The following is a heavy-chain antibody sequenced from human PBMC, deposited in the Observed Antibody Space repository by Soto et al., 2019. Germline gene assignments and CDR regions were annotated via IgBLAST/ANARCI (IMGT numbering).Heavy chain of an antibody. CDR2: IWYDGSNK. V-gene: IGHV3-33*01. Sequence: PGGFLRLCCAASGFTFSSYGMHWVRQAPGKGLEWVAVIWYDGSNKYYADSVKGRFTISRDNSKNTLYLQMNSLRAEDTAVYYCARDRVVWAAGPYYYYYYMDVWGKGTTVTVSS. J-gene: IGHJ6*03. D-gene: IGHD2-15*01. CDR1: GFTFSSYG. CDR3: ARDRVVWAAGPYYYYYYMDV.